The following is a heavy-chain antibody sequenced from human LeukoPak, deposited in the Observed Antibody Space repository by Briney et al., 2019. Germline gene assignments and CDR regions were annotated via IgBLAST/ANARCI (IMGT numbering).Heavy chain of an antibody. D-gene: IGHD3-10*01. Sequence: WASVKVSCKASGYTFTGYYMHWVRQAPGQGLEWMGWINPNSGGTNYAQKFQGRVTMTRDTSISTAYMELSRLRSDDTAVYYSARGSLVRGVITTLSYWGQGTLVTVSS. J-gene: IGHJ4*02. CDR2: INPNSGGT. CDR3: ARGSLVRGVITTLSY. V-gene: IGHV1-2*02. CDR1: GYTFTGYY.